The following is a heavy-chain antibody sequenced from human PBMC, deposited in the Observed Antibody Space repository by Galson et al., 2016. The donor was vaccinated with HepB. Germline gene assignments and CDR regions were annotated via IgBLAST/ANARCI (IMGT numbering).Heavy chain of an antibody. CDR1: GFTFSSYA. V-gene: IGHV3-23*01. D-gene: IGHD3-10*01. CDR3: AKEVARGMVGGVISGRRYYYGVDF. CDR2: ISNSNGGT. Sequence: SLRLSCATSGFTFSSYAMSWVRQAPGKGLEWVSSISNSNGGTHYADSVKGRFTISRDTSKNTLFLQMSGLRAEDTAIYYCAKEVARGMVGGVISGRRYYYGVDFWGQGTTVTVSS. J-gene: IGHJ6*02.